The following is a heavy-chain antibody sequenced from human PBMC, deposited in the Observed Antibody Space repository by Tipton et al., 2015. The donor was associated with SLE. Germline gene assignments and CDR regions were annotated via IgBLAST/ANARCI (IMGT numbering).Heavy chain of an antibody. D-gene: IGHD3-16*02. J-gene: IGHJ3*02. CDR3: ARGDYDYIWGSYRYEAFDI. Sequence: LRLSCAVYGGSFSGYYWSWLRQHAGKGLEWIGRIYTSGSTNYNPPLKSRVTMSVDTSKNQFSLKLSSVTAADTAVYYCARGDYDYIWGSYRYEAFDIWGQGTMVTVSS. V-gene: IGHV4-59*10. CDR1: GGSFSGYY. CDR2: IYTSGST.